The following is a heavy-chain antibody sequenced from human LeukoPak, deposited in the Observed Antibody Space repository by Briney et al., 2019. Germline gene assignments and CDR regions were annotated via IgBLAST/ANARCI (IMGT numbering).Heavy chain of an antibody. CDR3: AMRGGGGIGMGILGSFDY. J-gene: IGHJ4*01. CDR2: IVPIVGTP. CDR1: GGTFNTDS. D-gene: IGHD6-13*01. Sequence: ASVKPACKVSGGTFNTDSISWVRQAPGQGLEWMGGIVPIVGTPNSPQKFQGRVTITADETTSTVYMVLSGLRSEDTAIYYCAMRGGGGIGMGILGSFDYWRRGALVTVSS. V-gene: IGHV1-69*13.